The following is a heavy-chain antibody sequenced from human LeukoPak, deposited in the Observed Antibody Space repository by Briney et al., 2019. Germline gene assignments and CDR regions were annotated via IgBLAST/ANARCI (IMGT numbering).Heavy chain of an antibody. Sequence: ASVKVSCKASGGTFSSYAISWVRQAPGQGLEWMGGIIPIFGTANYAQKSQGRVTITADESTSTAYMELSSLRSEDTAVYYCASVVPAATGYYGMDVWGQGTTVTVSS. V-gene: IGHV1-69*13. CDR2: IIPIFGTA. CDR3: ASVVPAATGYYGMDV. D-gene: IGHD2-2*01. J-gene: IGHJ6*02. CDR1: GGTFSSYA.